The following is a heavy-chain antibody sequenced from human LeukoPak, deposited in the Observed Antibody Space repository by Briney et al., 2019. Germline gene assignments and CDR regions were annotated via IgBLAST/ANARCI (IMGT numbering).Heavy chain of an antibody. D-gene: IGHD5-12*01. CDR3: ARYGGLNTNFDY. J-gene: IGHJ4*02. CDR1: GFTFRNYW. CDR2: TKPDGSAV. V-gene: IGHV3-7*01. Sequence: QPGGPLRLSCAASGFTFRNYWMGGVRQAPGKGLEGVANTKPDGSAVYYADSVRGRFTTSRDNANNFLYLQMNSLRAEDTAVYYCARYGGLNTNFDYWGQGTLVTVSS.